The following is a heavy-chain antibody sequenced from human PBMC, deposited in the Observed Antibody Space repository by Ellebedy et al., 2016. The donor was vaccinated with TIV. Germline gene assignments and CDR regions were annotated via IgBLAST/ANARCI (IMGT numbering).Heavy chain of an antibody. CDR2: VYPGDSDT. Sequence: GESLKISCMGSGYSFTNYWIGWVRQMPGKGLDWMGIVYPGDSDTRYSPSFQGQVTISADKSISTAYLQWSSLKASDTAMYYCARAKYYGSGTYAHYLDYWGQGTLVTVSS. V-gene: IGHV5-51*01. CDR3: ARAKYYGSGTYAHYLDY. J-gene: IGHJ4*02. D-gene: IGHD3-10*01. CDR1: GYSFTNYW.